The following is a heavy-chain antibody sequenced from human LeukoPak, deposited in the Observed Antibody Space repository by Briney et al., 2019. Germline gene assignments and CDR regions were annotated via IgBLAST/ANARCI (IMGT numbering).Heavy chain of an antibody. V-gene: IGHV3-7*01. D-gene: IGHD3-16*01. CDR1: GFTFSANW. CDR2: IQQEGSEK. J-gene: IGHJ4*02. CDR3: AGGGGFLIDF. Sequence: GGSLRLSCAASGFTFSANWMNWVRQAPGKGLEWVDIIQQEGSEKHYVDSVKGRFIISRDNAKNSLYLEMNGLRAEDTRIYYCAGGGGFLIDFWGQGILVTVSS.